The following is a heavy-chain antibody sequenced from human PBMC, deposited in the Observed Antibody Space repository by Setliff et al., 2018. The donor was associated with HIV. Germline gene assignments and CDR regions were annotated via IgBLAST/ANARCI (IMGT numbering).Heavy chain of an antibody. CDR2: IYYSGNT. CDR1: GGSISSHY. V-gene: IGHV4-39*01. CDR3: ASGSMIYYGSGTYYRHRWYFNY. Sequence: SETLSLTCTVSGGSISSHYWSWIRQPPGKGLEWIGSIYYSGNTYCNPSLKSRVTISVDTSEKQFSLKLSSVTAADTAVYFCASGSMIYYGSGTYYRHRWYFNYWGQGTRVTVSS. J-gene: IGHJ4*02. D-gene: IGHD3-10*01.